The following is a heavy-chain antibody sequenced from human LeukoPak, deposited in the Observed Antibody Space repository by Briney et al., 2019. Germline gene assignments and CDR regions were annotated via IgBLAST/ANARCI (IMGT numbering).Heavy chain of an antibody. V-gene: IGHV1-8*03. CDR1: GYTFTSYD. CDR3: ARGDYFDSSGYSGASLFDY. Sequence: ASVKVSCKASGYTFTSYDINWVRQATGQGLEWMGWMNPNSGNTGYAQKFQGRVTITRNTSISTAYMELSSLRSDDTAVYYCARGDYFDSSGYSGASLFDYWGQGTLVTVSS. J-gene: IGHJ4*02. CDR2: MNPNSGNT. D-gene: IGHD3-22*01.